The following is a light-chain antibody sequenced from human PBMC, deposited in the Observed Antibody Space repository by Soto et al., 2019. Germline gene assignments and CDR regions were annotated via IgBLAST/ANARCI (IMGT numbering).Light chain of an antibody. CDR1: SSDVGSYNY. CDR3: SSYTISSTRV. J-gene: IGLJ1*01. CDR2: EVS. Sequence: QSVLTQPASVSGSPGQSITISCTGTSSDVGSYNYVSWYQQHPGKAPKLVIYEVSNRPSGVSNRFSGSKSGNTASLTISGLQAEDEADYYCSSYTISSTRVFGTGTKLTVL. V-gene: IGLV2-14*01.